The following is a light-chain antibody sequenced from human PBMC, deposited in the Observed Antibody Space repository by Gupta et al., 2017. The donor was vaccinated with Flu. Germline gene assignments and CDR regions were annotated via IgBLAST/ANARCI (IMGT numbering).Light chain of an antibody. Sequence: DIQMTQSPLSLSASVGDRVSIPCQASESLTVTNTYLNWYQQEAGKAPKLLIYGASNLESGVPSRFSGDGFGTHFTLTITSLQPEDFATYYCQQTFSAPWTFGQGTKV. CDR3: QQTFSAPWT. CDR2: GAS. V-gene: IGKV1-39*01. J-gene: IGKJ1*01. CDR1: ESLTVTNTY.